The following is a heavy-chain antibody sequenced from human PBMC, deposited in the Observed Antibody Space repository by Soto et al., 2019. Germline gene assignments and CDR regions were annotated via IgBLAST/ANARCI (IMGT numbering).Heavy chain of an antibody. CDR1: GFTFSSYS. CDR3: ARGEYSSSAVYYMDV. D-gene: IGHD6-6*01. V-gene: IGHV3-21*01. J-gene: IGHJ6*03. CDR2: ISSSSSYI. Sequence: GGSLRLSCAASGFTFSSYSMNWVRQAPGKGLEWVSSISSSSSYIYYADSVKGRFTISRDNAKNSLYLQMNSLRAEDTAVYYCARGEYSSSAVYYMDVWGKGTTVTVSS.